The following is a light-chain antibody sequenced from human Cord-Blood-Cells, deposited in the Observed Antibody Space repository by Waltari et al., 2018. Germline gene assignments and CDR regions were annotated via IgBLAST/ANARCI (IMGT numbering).Light chain of an antibody. Sequence: QSALTQPASVSGSPGQSITISCTGTSSDVGSYNLVSWYQQHPGKAPKLMIYEGSKRPSGVCNRVSGSKSGNTASLTISVLQAEDEADYYCCSYAGSSTLVFGGGTKLTVL. J-gene: IGLJ2*01. CDR1: SSDVGSYNL. V-gene: IGLV2-23*01. CDR3: CSYAGSSTLV. CDR2: EGS.